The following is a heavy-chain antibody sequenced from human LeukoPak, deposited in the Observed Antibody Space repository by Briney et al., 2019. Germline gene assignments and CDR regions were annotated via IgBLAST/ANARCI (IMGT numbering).Heavy chain of an antibody. CDR1: GFTFSSYR. V-gene: IGHV3-74*01. D-gene: IGHD4-11*01. J-gene: IGHJ5*02. CDR2: INSAGSST. Sequence: PGGSLRLSCAASGFTFSSYRMHWVRQAPGKGLGWVSRINSAGSSTTYADSVKGRFTISRDNAKNTLYLQMNSLRAEDTAVYYCARGMTTGWYNWFDPWGQGTLVTVSS. CDR3: ARGMTTGWYNWFDP.